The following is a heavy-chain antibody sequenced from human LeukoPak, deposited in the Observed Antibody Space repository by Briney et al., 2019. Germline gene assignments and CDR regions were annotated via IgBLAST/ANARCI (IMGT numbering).Heavy chain of an antibody. D-gene: IGHD6-19*01. Sequence: GGSLRLSCAASGFTFSSYGMHWVRQAPGKGLEWVAVIWYDGSNKYYADSVKGRFTISRDNSKNTLYLQMNSLRAEDTAVYYCARSRGAVAGWSFDIWGQGTVVTVSS. CDR3: ARSRGAVAGWSFDI. J-gene: IGHJ3*02. CDR2: IWYDGSNK. CDR1: GFTFSSYG. V-gene: IGHV3-33*01.